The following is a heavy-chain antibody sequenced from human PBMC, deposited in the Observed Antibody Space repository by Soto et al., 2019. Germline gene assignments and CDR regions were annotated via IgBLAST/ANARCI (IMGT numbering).Heavy chain of an antibody. Sequence: EVQLVESGGGLIQPGGSLRLSCAASGFTVSSNYMSWVRQAPGKGLEWVSVIYSGDTTYYADSVKGRFTISRDHSKNTXYLXXXSXXXEDTAVYYCARDLRTLYGMDVWGQGTTVTVSS. CDR3: ARDLRTLYGMDV. V-gene: IGHV3-53*01. CDR2: IYSGDTT. J-gene: IGHJ6*02. CDR1: GFTVSSNY.